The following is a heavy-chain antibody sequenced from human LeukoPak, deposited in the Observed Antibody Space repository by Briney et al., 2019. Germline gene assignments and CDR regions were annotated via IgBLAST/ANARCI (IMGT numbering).Heavy chain of an antibody. V-gene: IGHV1-69*04. Sequence: ASVKVSCKASGGTFSSYAISWVRQAPGQGLERMGRIIPILGIANYAQKFQGRVTITADKSTSTAYMELSSLRAEDTAVYYCARDPTDFWSGYRPSYYYYYGMDVWGQGTTVTVSS. D-gene: IGHD3-3*01. CDR1: GGTFSSYA. CDR2: IIPILGIA. CDR3: ARDPTDFWSGYRPSYYYYYGMDV. J-gene: IGHJ6*02.